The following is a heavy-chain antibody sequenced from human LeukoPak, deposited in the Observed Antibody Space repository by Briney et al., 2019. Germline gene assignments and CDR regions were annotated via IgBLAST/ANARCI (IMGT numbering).Heavy chain of an antibody. Sequence: ASVKVSRKASGYTFTSYGISWVRQAPGQGLEWMGWISAYNGNTNYAQKLQGRVTMTTDTSTSTAYMELRSLRSDDTAVYYCARDSNYYDSSGYYDGDDYWGQGTLVTVSS. J-gene: IGHJ4*02. CDR3: ARDSNYYDSSGYYDGDDY. CDR2: ISAYNGNT. CDR1: GYTFTSYG. D-gene: IGHD3-22*01. V-gene: IGHV1-18*01.